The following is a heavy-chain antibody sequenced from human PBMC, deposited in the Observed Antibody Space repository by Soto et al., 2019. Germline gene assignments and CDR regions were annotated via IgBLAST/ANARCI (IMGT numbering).Heavy chain of an antibody. CDR2: IYFRGNT. Sequence: SETLSLTCSVSGDSISRIDYYWTWVRQHPEKGLEWIGNIYFRGNTYYSPSLESRLTISVDTSKNQFSLKLTSVTAADTAVYYCAREGGSYDSGGYLIRGALDIWGQGTMVTVSS. CDR3: AREGGSYDSGGYLIRGALDI. D-gene: IGHD3-22*01. CDR1: GDSISRIDYY. J-gene: IGHJ3*02. V-gene: IGHV4-31*03.